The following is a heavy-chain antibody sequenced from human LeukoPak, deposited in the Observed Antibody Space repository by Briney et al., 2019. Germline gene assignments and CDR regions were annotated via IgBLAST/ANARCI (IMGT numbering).Heavy chain of an antibody. Sequence: GRSLRLSCAASGFNFDDYGMLWVRQAPGKGLEWASGISWNSRSIGYADSVKGRFTISRDNAKNSLYLQMNSLRAEDTALYYCAKDNSYYYGSGSYDNAFDIWGQGTMVTVSS. J-gene: IGHJ3*02. D-gene: IGHD3-10*01. CDR1: GFNFDDYG. CDR2: ISWNSRSI. V-gene: IGHV3-9*01. CDR3: AKDNSYYYGSGSYDNAFDI.